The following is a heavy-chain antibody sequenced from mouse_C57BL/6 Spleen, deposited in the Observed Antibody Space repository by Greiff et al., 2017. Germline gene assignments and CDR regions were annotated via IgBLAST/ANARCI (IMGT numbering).Heavy chain of an antibody. CDR2: INPSSGYT. J-gene: IGHJ1*03. D-gene: IGHD2-3*01. CDR3: ARSRYGYDGFSYWYFDV. Sequence: QVQLQQSGAELAKPGASVKLSCKASGYTFTSYWMHWVKQRPGQGLEWIGYINPSSGYTKYNQKFKDKATLTADKSSSTAYMQLSSLTYVDSAVYYCARSRYGYDGFSYWYFDVWGTGTTVTVSS. V-gene: IGHV1-7*01. CDR1: GYTFTSYW.